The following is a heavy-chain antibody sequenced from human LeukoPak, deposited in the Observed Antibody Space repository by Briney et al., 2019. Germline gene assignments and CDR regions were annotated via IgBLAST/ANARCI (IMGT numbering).Heavy chain of an antibody. Sequence: GGSLRLSCAASGVTFSSYGMHWVRQAPGKGLEWVAIISYDGSKKYYADSVEGRFTISRDNSKNALYLQMNSLRAEDTAVYYCARPPPSCSSTSCYQHYWGQGTLVTVSS. CDR2: ISYDGSKK. CDR1: GVTFSSYG. J-gene: IGHJ4*02. D-gene: IGHD2-2*01. CDR3: ARPPPSCSSTSCYQHY. V-gene: IGHV3-30*03.